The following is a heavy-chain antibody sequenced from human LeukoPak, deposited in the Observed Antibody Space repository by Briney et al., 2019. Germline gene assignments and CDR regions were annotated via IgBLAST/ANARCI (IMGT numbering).Heavy chain of an antibody. D-gene: IGHD6-19*01. V-gene: IGHV3-30*18. Sequence: GGSLRLTCAASGFTFSSYGMHWVRQAPGKGLEWVAVISYDGSNKYYADSAKGRFTISRDNSKNTLYLQMNSLRAEDTAVYYCAKSHSSGWYRPNQYFDYWGQGTLVTVSS. CDR3: AKSHSSGWYRPNQYFDY. CDR2: ISYDGSNK. J-gene: IGHJ4*02. CDR1: GFTFSSYG.